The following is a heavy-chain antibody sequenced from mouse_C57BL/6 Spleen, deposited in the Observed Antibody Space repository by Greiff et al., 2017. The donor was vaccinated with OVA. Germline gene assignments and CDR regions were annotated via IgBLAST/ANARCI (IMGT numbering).Heavy chain of an antibody. J-gene: IGHJ1*03. D-gene: IGHD6-2*01. CDR1: GFTFSDYY. V-gene: IGHV5-12*01. CDR2: ISNGGGST. Sequence: EVKLVESGGGLVQPGGSLKLSCAASGFTFSDYYMYWVRQTPEKRLEWVAYISNGGGSTYYPDTVKGRFTISRDNAKNTLYLQMSLLKSEDTAMDYCARLESSYWYFDVWGTGTTVTVSS. CDR3: ARLESSYWYFDV.